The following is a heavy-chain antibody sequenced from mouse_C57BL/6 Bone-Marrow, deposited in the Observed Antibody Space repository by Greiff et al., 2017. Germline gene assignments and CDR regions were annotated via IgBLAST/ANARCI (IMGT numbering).Heavy chain of an antibody. CDR2: INPSNGGT. CDR3: CYYGYAGPCWYFDV. D-gene: IGHD2-2*01. CDR1: GYTFTSYW. J-gene: IGHJ1*03. Sequence: VKLQQPGTELVKPGASVKLSCKASGYTFTSYWMHWVKQRPGQGLEWIGNINPSNGGTNYNEKFKSKATLTVDKSSSTAYMQLSSLTSEDSAVYYCCYYGYAGPCWYFDVWGTGTTVTVSS. V-gene: IGHV1-53*01.